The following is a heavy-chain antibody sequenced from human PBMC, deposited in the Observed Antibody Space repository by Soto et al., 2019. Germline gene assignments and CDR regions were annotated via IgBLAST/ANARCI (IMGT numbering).Heavy chain of an antibody. J-gene: IGHJ1*01. CDR2: IYYSGSN. Sequence: SETLSLTCTVSGGSISSSSYYWGWIRQPPGKGLEWIGSIYYSGSNYYNPSLKSRVTISVDTSKNQFSLKLSSVTAADTAVYYCANPYCSSTSCYEGEYFQHWGQGTLVTVSS. D-gene: IGHD2-2*01. CDR3: ANPYCSSTSCYEGEYFQH. CDR1: GGSISSSSYY. V-gene: IGHV4-39*01.